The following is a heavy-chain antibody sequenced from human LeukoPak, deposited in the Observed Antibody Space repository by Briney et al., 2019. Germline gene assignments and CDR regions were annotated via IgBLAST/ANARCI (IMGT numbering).Heavy chain of an antibody. D-gene: IGHD2-2*01. J-gene: IGHJ6*03. CDR3: AREARFGEYQLLTVYYYYYMDV. CDR2: IYSSGST. Sequence: SETLSLTCTVSDGSISGYYWSWIRQPAGKGLEWVGRIYSSGSTNYNPSLKSRVTKSVDTSKNQFSLKLSSVTAADTAVYYCAREARFGEYQLLTVYYYYYMDVWGKGPRSPSP. V-gene: IGHV4-4*07. CDR1: DGSISGYY.